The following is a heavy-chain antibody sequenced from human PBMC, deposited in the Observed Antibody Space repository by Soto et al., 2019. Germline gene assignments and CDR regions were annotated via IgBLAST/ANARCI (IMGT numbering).Heavy chain of an antibody. CDR3: AKGGTGTNLGLDP. D-gene: IGHD1-7*01. Sequence: LRLSCAASGFTLSTYAISWVRQAPGKGLEWISSIGDGDSGDTAAYADSVKGRFTVSRDYPKNTLYLQMNSLRDEDTAVYYCAKGGTGTNLGLDPWGQGTLVTVSS. CDR2: IGDGDSGDTA. V-gene: IGHV3-23*01. J-gene: IGHJ5*02. CDR1: GFTLSTYA.